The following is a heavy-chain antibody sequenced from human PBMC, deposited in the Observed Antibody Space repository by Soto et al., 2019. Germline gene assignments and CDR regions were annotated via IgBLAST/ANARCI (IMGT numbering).Heavy chain of an antibody. D-gene: IGHD3-22*01. CDR3: ARAQPTYSSSYFDY. CDR2: ISGRGDDT. J-gene: IGHJ4*02. V-gene: IGHV3-23*01. CDR1: GCTFGDHA. Sequence: RVRYAVSGCTFGDHARRRVIQDTGKGLEWVSTISGRGDDTYYTDSVKGRFTISRDNSKNTLYVHMNSLRAEDTAVYYCARAQPTYSSSYFDYWGQGTLVTVPQ.